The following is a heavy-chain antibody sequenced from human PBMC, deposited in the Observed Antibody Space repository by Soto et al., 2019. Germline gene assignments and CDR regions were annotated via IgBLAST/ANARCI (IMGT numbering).Heavy chain of an antibody. D-gene: IGHD2-15*01. V-gene: IGHV3-53*01. J-gene: IGHJ3*02. CDR3: AREGDGSDDAFDI. CDR2: IYSGGST. CDR1: GFTVSSNY. Sequence: GGSLRLSCAASGFTVSSNYMSWVRQAPGKGLEWVSVIYSGGSTYYADSVKGRFTISRDNSKNTLYLQMNSLRAEDTAVYYCAREGDGSDDAFDIWGQGTMVTVSS.